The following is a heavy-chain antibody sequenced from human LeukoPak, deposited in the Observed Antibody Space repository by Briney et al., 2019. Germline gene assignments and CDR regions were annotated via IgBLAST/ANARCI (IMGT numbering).Heavy chain of an antibody. CDR2: IYHSGST. Sequence: PSQTLSFTCAVSGGSISSGGYSWSWIRQPPGKGLEWIGYIYHSGSTYYNPSLKSRVTISVDRSKNQFSLKLSSVTAADTAVYYCARDRYGMDVWGQGTTVTVSS. CDR3: ARDRYGMDV. V-gene: IGHV4-30-2*01. J-gene: IGHJ6*02. CDR1: GGSISSGGYS.